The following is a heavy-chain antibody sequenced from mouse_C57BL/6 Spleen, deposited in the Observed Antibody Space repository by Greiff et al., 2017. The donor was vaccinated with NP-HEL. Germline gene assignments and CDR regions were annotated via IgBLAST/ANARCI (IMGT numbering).Heavy chain of an antibody. CDR3: VRTYYYGSLYAMDY. V-gene: IGHV10-3*01. D-gene: IGHD1-1*01. Sequence: EVQVVESGGGLVQPKGSLKLSCAASGFTFNTYAMHWVRQAPGKGLEWVARIRSKSSNYATYYADSVKDRFTISRDDSQSMLYLQMNNLKTEDTAMYYWVRTYYYGSLYAMDYWGQGTSVTVSS. J-gene: IGHJ4*01. CDR1: GFTFNTYA. CDR2: IRSKSSNYAT.